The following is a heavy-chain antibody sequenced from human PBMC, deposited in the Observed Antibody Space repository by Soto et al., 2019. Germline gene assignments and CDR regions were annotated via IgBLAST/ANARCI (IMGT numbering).Heavy chain of an antibody. CDR2: ILHTGRT. CDR1: GDSISSSHW. J-gene: IGHJ4*02. D-gene: IGHD6-19*01. V-gene: IGHV4-4*02. Sequence: QVQLQESGPGLVKPSGTLSITCNVSGDSISSSHWWSWVRQAPGKGLEWMGEILHTGRTNDNPSLKSRLTFSVDNSKNQLSLKLTSVTAADTAVYFFAGRQWHDDLRGFDYWGQGILVTVSS. CDR3: AGRQWHDDLRGFDY.